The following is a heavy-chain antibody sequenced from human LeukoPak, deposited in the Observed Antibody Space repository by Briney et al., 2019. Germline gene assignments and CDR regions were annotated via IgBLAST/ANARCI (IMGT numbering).Heavy chain of an antibody. CDR1: GGSISSYY. Sequence: SETLSLTCTVSGGSISSYYWSWIRQPPGKGLEWSGYIYYSGSTNYNPSLKSRVTISVDTSKNQFSLKLSSVTAADTAVYYCARAPDTAMVVDYWGQGTLVTVSS. J-gene: IGHJ4*02. CDR3: ARAPDTAMVVDY. CDR2: IYYSGST. V-gene: IGHV4-59*01. D-gene: IGHD5-18*01.